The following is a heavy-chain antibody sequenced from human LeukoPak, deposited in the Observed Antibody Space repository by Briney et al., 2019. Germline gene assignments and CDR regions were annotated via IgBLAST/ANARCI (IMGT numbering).Heavy chain of an antibody. Sequence: GASVKVSCKASGYTFTSYDFNWVRQATGQGLEWMGWMNPNSGNTGYAQKFQGRVTMTRNTSISTAYMELSSLRSEDTAVYYCARGYITMVRGVIITVAQYYFDYWGQGTLVTVSS. CDR2: MNPNSGNT. J-gene: IGHJ4*02. CDR1: GYTFTSYD. CDR3: ARGYITMVRGVIITVAQYYFDY. V-gene: IGHV1-8*01. D-gene: IGHD3-10*01.